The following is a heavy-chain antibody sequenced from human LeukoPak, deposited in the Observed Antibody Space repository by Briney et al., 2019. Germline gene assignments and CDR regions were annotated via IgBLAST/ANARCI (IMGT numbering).Heavy chain of an antibody. CDR3: ACARTGGAYFDY. V-gene: IGHV3-48*02. D-gene: IGHD1-1*01. CDR2: ISSSGTTI. J-gene: IGHJ4*02. CDR1: GFIFSRNN. Sequence: PGGSLRLSCAASGFIFSRNNMNWVRQAPGKGLEWVSYISSSGTTIYYADPVKGRFTISRDNAKNSLYLQMNSLGDEDTAVYYCACARTGGAYFDYWGQGTLVTVSS.